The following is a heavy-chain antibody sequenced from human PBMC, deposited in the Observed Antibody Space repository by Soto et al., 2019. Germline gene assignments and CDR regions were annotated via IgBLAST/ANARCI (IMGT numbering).Heavy chain of an antibody. CDR2: ISGYNGDT. Sequence: QGQLVQSGAEVKKPGASVKVSCKASGYTFTRYGISWVRQAPGQGLEWMGWISGYNGDTNYAQKFQGRVTMTIDTSTSTAYMKLRSLPSDDTAVYYCAKNGQPPYYYYGMDVWGQGTTVTVSS. J-gene: IGHJ6*02. CDR1: GYTFTRYG. V-gene: IGHV1-18*01. D-gene: IGHD2-8*01. CDR3: AKNGQPPYYYYGMDV.